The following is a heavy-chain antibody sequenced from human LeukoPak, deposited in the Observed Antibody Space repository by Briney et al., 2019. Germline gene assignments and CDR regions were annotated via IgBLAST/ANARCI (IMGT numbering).Heavy chain of an antibody. D-gene: IGHD2-2*01. CDR2: INAGNGNT. CDR3: ARSGGTSSPIDY. V-gene: IGHV1-3*01. Sequence: ASVTVSYKASGYTFTSYAMHWVRQAPGQRGEWMGWINAGNGNTKYSQKFQGRVTITRDTSASTAYMELSSLRSEDTAVYYCARSGGTSSPIDYWGQETLVTVSS. CDR1: GYTFTSYA. J-gene: IGHJ4*02.